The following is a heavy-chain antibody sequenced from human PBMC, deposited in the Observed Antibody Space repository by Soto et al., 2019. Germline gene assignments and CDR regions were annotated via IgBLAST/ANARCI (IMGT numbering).Heavy chain of an antibody. V-gene: IGHV1-2*02. CDR1: GYAITVHL. Sequence: ASVKLSCKTSGYAITVHLLHWVRQAPGQGLEWMGWINAKSGGTDYAQKFQDRVTMSRDTSISTAYMELSRLRSDDTAVYFCASGGVPAAILSWFDPWGQGTLVTVSS. D-gene: IGHD2-2*02. CDR2: INAKSGGT. J-gene: IGHJ5*02. CDR3: ASGGVPAAILSWFDP.